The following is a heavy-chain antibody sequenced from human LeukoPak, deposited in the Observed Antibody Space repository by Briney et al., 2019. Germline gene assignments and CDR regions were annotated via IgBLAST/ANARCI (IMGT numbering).Heavy chain of an antibody. CDR2: ISGSGGST. J-gene: IGHJ4*02. D-gene: IGHD6-19*01. V-gene: IGHV3-23*01. CDR1: GFTFSSYG. CDR3: ATYSSGWYPFDY. Sequence: GGTLRLSCAASGFTFSSYGMSWVRQAPGKGLEWVSAISGSGGSTYYADSVKGRFTISRDNSKNTLYLQMNSLRAEDTAVYYCATYSSGWYPFDYWGQGTLVTVSS.